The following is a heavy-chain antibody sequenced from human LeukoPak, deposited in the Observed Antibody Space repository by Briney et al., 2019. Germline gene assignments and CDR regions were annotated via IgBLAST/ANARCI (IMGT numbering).Heavy chain of an antibody. J-gene: IGHJ5*02. D-gene: IGHD2-15*01. CDR2: IYYGGST. Sequence: SETLSLTCTVSGGSISSSDYYWGWIRQPPGKGLEWIGSIYYGGSTYYNPSLKGRVTISVDTSMNQFSLELSFVTTADTAVYYCARALGYCSGGSCTRGYNWFDPWGQGTLVTVPS. CDR1: GGSISSSDYY. CDR3: ARALGYCSGGSCTRGYNWFDP. V-gene: IGHV4-39*01.